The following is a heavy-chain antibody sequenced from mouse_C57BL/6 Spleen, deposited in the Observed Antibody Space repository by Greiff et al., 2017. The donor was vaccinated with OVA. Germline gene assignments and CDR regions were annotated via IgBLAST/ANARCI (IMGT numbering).Heavy chain of an antibody. D-gene: IGHD1-1*01. CDR1: GYTFTDYE. CDR3: TKGITTVVGY. V-gene: IGHV1-15*01. J-gene: IGHJ2*01. Sequence: VQLQQSGAELVRPGASVTLSCKASGYTFTDYEMHWVKQTPVHGLEWIGAIDPEPGGTAYNQKFKGKAILTADKSSSTAYMELRSLTSEDSAVYYCTKGITTVVGYWGQGTTLTVSS. CDR2: IDPEPGGT.